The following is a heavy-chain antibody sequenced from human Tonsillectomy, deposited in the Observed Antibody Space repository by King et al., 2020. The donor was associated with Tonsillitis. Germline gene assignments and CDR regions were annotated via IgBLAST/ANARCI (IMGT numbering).Heavy chain of an antibody. CDR1: GFTVSSNY. CDR3: ARESSGWMIDY. Sequence: VQLVESGGGLIQPGGSLRLSCAASGFTVSSNYMSWVRQAPGKGLEWVSVIYSGGSTYYADSVKGRFTISRDNSKNTLYLQMNSLSAEDTAVYYCARESSGWMIDYWGQGTLVTVSS. J-gene: IGHJ4*02. D-gene: IGHD6-19*01. CDR2: IYSGGST. V-gene: IGHV3-53*01.